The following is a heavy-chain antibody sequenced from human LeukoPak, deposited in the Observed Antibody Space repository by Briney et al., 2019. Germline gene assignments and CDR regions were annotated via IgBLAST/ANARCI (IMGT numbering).Heavy chain of an antibody. V-gene: IGHV3-7*01. CDR3: ARVNYVWGSYRYLLAFDI. J-gene: IGHJ3*02. CDR1: GFTISSYW. D-gene: IGHD3-16*02. CDR2: IKQDGSEK. Sequence: GGSLRLSCAASGFTISSYWMSWVRQAPGKGLEWVANIKQDGSEKYYVDSVKGRFTISRDNAKNSLYLQMNSLRAEDTAVYYCARVNYVWGSYRYLLAFDIWGQGTMVTVSS.